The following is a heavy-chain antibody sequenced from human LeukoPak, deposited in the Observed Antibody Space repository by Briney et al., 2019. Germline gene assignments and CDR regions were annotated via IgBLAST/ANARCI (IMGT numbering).Heavy chain of an antibody. CDR3: TRPLYCGGDCSPPAFDY. Sequence: AGGSLRLSCAASGFTLSGSAMHWVRQASGKGLEWVGCIRSKANSYATAYAASVKGRFTISRDDSKNTAYLQMNSLKTEDTAVYYCTRPLYCGGDCSPPAFDYWGQGTLVTVSS. V-gene: IGHV3-73*01. CDR1: GFTLSGSA. D-gene: IGHD2-21*02. CDR2: IRSKANSYAT. J-gene: IGHJ4*02.